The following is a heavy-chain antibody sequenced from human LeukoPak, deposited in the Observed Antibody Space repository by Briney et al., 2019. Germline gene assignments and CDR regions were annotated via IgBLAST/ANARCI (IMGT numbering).Heavy chain of an antibody. CDR2: IYYGGST. CDR1: GGSTSSSGDY. V-gene: IGHV4-31*03. CDR3: ARGRTTTSGWYGRWFDP. J-gene: IGHJ5*02. D-gene: IGHD6-19*01. Sequence: SGTLPLPCTVSGGSTSSSGDYWSWIRHPPGKGLEGVGIIYYGGSTYYNPSLKRRVTISVDTSKNQFSLKLSSVTAADTAVYYCARGRTTTSGWYGRWFDPWGQGTLVTVSS.